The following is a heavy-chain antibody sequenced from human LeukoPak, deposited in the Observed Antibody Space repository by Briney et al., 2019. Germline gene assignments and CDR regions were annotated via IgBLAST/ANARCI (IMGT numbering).Heavy chain of an antibody. CDR1: GYTFSSYG. V-gene: IGHV1-18*01. Sequence: ASVTVSCKASGYTFSSYGISWVRQAPGQGLEWLGWLSAFNGKTNNAQRLQGRVAMSTDTSTSTAYMELRRLRSDDTGVFYFARDLTTTIIWLGENWGQGTLVTVSS. J-gene: IGHJ4*02. D-gene: IGHD3-10*01. CDR3: ARDLTTTIIWLGEN. CDR2: LSAFNGKT.